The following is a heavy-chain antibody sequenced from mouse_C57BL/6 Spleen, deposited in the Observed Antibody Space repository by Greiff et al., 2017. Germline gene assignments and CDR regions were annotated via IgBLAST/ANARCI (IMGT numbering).Heavy chain of an antibody. J-gene: IGHJ4*01. CDR3: TRGRISRAMDY. CDR2: ISSGGDYI. CDR1: GFTFSSYA. Sequence: EVKVVESGEGLVKPGGSLKLSCAASGFTFSSYAMSWVRQTPEKRLEWVAYISSGGDYIYYADTVKGRFTISRDKARNTLYLQMSSLKSEDTAMYYCTRGRISRAMDYWGQGTSVTVSS. V-gene: IGHV5-9-1*02.